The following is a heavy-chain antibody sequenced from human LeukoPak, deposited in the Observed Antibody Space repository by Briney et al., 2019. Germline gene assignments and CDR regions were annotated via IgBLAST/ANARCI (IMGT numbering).Heavy chain of an antibody. Sequence: GASVKVSCKASGYTFTGYYMHWVRQAPGQGLEWMGWINPNTGGTNYAQKFQGRVTMTRDTSISTAYMELSRLRSDDTAGYYCARDRRVQTSWYEKSANNWFDPWGQGTLVTVSS. CDR3: ARDRRVQTSWYEKSANNWFDP. CDR1: GYTFTGYY. V-gene: IGHV1-2*02. CDR2: INPNTGGT. D-gene: IGHD6-13*01. J-gene: IGHJ5*02.